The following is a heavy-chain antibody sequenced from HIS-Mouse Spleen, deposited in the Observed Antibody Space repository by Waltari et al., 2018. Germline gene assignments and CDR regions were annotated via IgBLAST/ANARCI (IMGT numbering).Heavy chain of an antibody. D-gene: IGHD6-6*01. V-gene: IGHV4-38-2*02. CDR1: GYSISSGYY. CDR3: ARGFEYSSSYYFDY. J-gene: IGHJ4*02. Sequence: QVQLQESGPGRVKTSETLSLTSTGSGYSISSGYYWGWTRQPPGRGLEWIGSIYHSGGTYYNPSLKSRVTISVDTSKNQFSLKLSSVTAADTAVYYCARGFEYSSSYYFDYWGQGTLVTVSS. CDR2: IYHSGGT.